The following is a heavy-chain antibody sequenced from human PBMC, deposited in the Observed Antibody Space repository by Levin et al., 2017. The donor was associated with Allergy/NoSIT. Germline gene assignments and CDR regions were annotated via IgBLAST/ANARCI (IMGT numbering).Heavy chain of an antibody. V-gene: IGHV3-11*05. Sequence: PGGSLRLSCAASGFTFSDYYMSWFRQAPGKGLEWVSYISSSSTYTDYADSVKGRFTVSRDNAKNSLYLQMNNLRAEDTAVYYCVRDWPPHCSGGSCYSDNFYYYMDVWGKGTTVTVSS. CDR3: VRDWPPHCSGGSCYSDNFYYYMDV. CDR2: ISSSSTYT. CDR1: GFTFSDYY. J-gene: IGHJ6*03. D-gene: IGHD2-15*01.